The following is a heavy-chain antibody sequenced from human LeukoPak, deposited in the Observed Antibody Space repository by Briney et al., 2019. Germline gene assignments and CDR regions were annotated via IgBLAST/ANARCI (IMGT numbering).Heavy chain of an antibody. V-gene: IGHV3-66*01. Sequence: GGSLRLSCAASGFTVTTNYMTWVRQAPGKGLEWVSFIYSGGYTDYADSVKGRFTIPRDNSKNTPDLQMNSLRAEDTAVYYCARRLEYSGSKGVFDYWGQGTLVTVSS. J-gene: IGHJ4*02. CDR1: GFTVTTNY. CDR2: IYSGGYT. CDR3: ARRLEYSGSKGVFDY. D-gene: IGHD1-26*01.